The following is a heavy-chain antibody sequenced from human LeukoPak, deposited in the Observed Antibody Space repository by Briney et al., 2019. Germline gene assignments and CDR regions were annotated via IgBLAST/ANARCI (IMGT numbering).Heavy chain of an antibody. V-gene: IGHV4-59*01. J-gene: IGHJ4*02. CDR1: GGSISSYY. Sequence: SETPSLTCTVSGGSISSYYWSWIRQPPGKGLEWIGYIYYSGSTNYNPSLKSRVTISVDTSKNQFSLKLSSVTAADTAVYYCARGVGARPPKFDYWGQGTLVTVSS. CDR2: IYYSGST. D-gene: IGHD6-6*01. CDR3: ARGVGARPPKFDY.